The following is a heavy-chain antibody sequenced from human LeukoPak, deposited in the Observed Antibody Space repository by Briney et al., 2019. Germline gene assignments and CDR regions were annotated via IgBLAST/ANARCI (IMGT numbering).Heavy chain of an antibody. Sequence: ASVKVSCKASGYTFTGYYVHWVRQAPGQGLEWMGRINPNSGGTNYAQKFQGRVTMTRDTSISTAYMELSSLKSDDTAVYYCTREEGGGSGSFGYWGQGTLVTVSS. D-gene: IGHD6-19*01. CDR1: GYTFTGYY. CDR2: INPNSGGT. CDR3: TREEGGGSGSFGY. J-gene: IGHJ4*02. V-gene: IGHV1-2*06.